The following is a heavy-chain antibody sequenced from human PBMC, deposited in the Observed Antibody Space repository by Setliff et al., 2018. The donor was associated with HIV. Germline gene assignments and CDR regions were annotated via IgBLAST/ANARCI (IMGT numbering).Heavy chain of an antibody. J-gene: IGHJ1*01. CDR2: IWYDGSNK. Sequence: LRLSCTASGFTFGDDAMSWFRQAPGKGLEWVAFIWYDGSNKEYGDSVKGRFTISRDNSKNMVYLEMNNLRDEDTAVYYCARADPLGEQVWSLQYFHLWGQGTLVTVSS. V-gene: IGHV3-33*01. CDR1: GFTFGDDA. D-gene: IGHD3-10*01. CDR3: ARADPLGEQVWSLQYFHL.